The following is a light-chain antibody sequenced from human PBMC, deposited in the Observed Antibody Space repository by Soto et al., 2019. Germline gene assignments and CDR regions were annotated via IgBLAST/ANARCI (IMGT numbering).Light chain of an antibody. CDR1: QSVSSN. V-gene: IGKV3-15*01. J-gene: IGKJ4*01. CDR3: QQYNDWPLT. CDR2: GIS. Sequence: EIVMTQSPATLSVSPGERVTLSCRASQSVSSNLAWYQQKPGQAPRLLIYGISTRATGIPARFSGGGSGTEFTLTISSLQSEDFAVYYCQQYNDWPLTFGGGTKVEIK.